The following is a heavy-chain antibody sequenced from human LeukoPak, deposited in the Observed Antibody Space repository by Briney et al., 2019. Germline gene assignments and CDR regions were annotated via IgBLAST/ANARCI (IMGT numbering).Heavy chain of an antibody. J-gene: IGHJ4*02. V-gene: IGHV3-48*01. Sequence: GGSLRLSCAASGFTFSSYSMNWVRQAPGKGLEWVSYISSSSSTIYYADSVKGRFTISRDNAKNSLYLQMNSLRAEDTAVYYCAREPSGEDFWSGYRPAYYFDYWGQGTLVTVSS. D-gene: IGHD3-3*01. CDR1: GFTFSSYS. CDR3: AREPSGEDFWSGYRPAYYFDY. CDR2: ISSSSSTI.